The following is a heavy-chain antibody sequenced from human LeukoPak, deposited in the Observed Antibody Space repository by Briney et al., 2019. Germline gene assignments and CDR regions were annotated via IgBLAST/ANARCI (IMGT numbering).Heavy chain of an antibody. Sequence: ASVKVSCKASGYTFTGYYMHWVRQAPGQGLEWMGWINPNSGGTNYAQKFQGRVTMTRDTSISTAYMELSRLRSDDTAVYYCAREETRSSSWYGREFDYWGQGTLVTVSS. CDR3: AREETRSSSWYGREFDY. V-gene: IGHV1-2*02. CDR2: INPNSGGT. J-gene: IGHJ4*02. D-gene: IGHD6-13*01. CDR1: GYTFTGYY.